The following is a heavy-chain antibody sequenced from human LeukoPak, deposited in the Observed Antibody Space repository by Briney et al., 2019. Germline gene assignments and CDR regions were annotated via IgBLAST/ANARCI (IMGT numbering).Heavy chain of an antibody. D-gene: IGHD6-13*01. CDR1: GDSVSSYY. V-gene: IGHV4-59*02. CDR3: ARTYGSSGLGYFDL. CDR2: IYYSGST. Sequence: SETLSLTCTVSGDSVSSYYWSWIRQPPGKGLEWIGYIYYSGSTNYNPSLKSRVTISVDTSKNQFSLKLSSVTAADTAVYYCARTYGSSGLGYFDLWGRGTLVTVSS. J-gene: IGHJ2*01.